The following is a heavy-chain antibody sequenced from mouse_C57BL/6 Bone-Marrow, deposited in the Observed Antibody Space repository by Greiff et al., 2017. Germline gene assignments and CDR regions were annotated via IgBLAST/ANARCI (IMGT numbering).Heavy chain of an antibody. J-gene: IGHJ3*01. CDR1: GFTFSDYG. V-gene: IGHV5-17*01. CDR2: ISSGSSTI. Sequence: DVQLVESGGGLVKPGGSLTLSCAASGFTFSDYGMHWVRQAPEKGLEWVAYISSGSSTIYYADTVKGRFTISRDNAKNTLFLQMTSLRSEDTAMYYCGRGRRGFAYWGQGTLVTVSA. CDR3: GRGRRGFAY.